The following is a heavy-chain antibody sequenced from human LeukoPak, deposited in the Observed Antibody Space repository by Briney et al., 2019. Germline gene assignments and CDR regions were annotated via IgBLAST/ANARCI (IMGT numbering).Heavy chain of an antibody. V-gene: IGHV1-69*04. D-gene: IGHD3-22*01. CDR1: GGTFSSYT. J-gene: IGHJ4*02. Sequence: SVEVSCKASGGTFSSYTISWVRQAPGQGLEWMGRIIPILGIANYAQKFQGRVTITADKSTSTAYMELSSLRSEDTAVYYCARDNTAPYDSSGKFDYWGQGTLVTVSS. CDR2: IIPILGIA. CDR3: ARDNTAPYDSSGKFDY.